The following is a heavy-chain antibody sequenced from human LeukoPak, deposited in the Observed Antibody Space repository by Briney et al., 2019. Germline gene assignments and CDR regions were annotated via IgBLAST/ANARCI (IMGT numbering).Heavy chain of an antibody. Sequence: SETLSLTCTVSGGSINTYYWGWIRRSPGKGLEWIGYIYSSGTTNYNPSLKSRVTMSIDTSENQFSLKLSSVTAADTALYYCARHGSGWSFDYWGRGALVTVSS. D-gene: IGHD6-19*01. CDR3: ARHGSGWSFDY. J-gene: IGHJ4*02. CDR1: GGSINTYY. V-gene: IGHV4-59*08. CDR2: IYSSGTT.